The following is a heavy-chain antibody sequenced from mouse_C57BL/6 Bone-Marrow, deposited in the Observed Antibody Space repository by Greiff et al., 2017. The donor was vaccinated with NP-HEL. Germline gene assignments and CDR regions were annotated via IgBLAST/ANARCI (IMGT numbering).Heavy chain of an antibody. D-gene: IGHD1-1*01. V-gene: IGHV7-3*01. Sequence: EVKLEESGGGLVQPGGSLSLSCAASGFTFTDYYMSWVRQPPGKALEWLGFIRNKANGYTTEYSASVQGRFTISRDNPQSILYLQMNALRAEDSATYYCARYYYGSSYVGYFDVWGTGTTVTVSS. CDR1: GFTFTDYY. CDR2: IRNKANGYTT. CDR3: ARYYYGSSYVGYFDV. J-gene: IGHJ1*03.